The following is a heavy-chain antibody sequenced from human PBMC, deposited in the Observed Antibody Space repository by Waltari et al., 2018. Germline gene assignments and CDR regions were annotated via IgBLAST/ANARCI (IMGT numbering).Heavy chain of an antibody. CDR3: TGGYYESSGFSFSYTYNMDV. CDR1: GGTFSSYG. Sequence: QVQVVQSGAEVKKPGSSVRVSCKASGGTFSSYGISWVRQAPGQGLEWMGGISPNVGTTNYPQEFQGRVTITADKSTSTAYMELSSLRSADTAVYYCTGGYYESSGFSFSYTYNMDVWGQGTTVTVSS. V-gene: IGHV1-69*06. D-gene: IGHD3-22*01. CDR2: ISPNVGTT. J-gene: IGHJ6*02.